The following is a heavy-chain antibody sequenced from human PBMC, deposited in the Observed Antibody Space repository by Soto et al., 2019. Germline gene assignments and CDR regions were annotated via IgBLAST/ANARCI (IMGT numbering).Heavy chain of an antibody. J-gene: IGHJ5*02. CDR3: ARDRMWEPVPGGWFDP. D-gene: IGHD1-26*01. V-gene: IGHV3-23*01. Sequence: EVQLLESGGGLVQPGGSLRLSCAASGFTFSSYAMSWVRQAPGKGLDWLSAISGSGGTTHFADSVKGRFTISRDNSKNTLYLQMNSLRAEDTAIYYCARDRMWEPVPGGWFDPWGKGPLVTVSS. CDR1: GFTFSSYA. CDR2: ISGSGGTT.